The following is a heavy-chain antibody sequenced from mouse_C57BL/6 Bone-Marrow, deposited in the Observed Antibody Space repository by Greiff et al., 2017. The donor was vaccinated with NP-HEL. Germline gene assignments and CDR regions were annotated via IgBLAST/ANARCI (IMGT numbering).Heavy chain of an antibody. CDR2: INPNNGGT. CDR1: GYTFTDYN. Sequence: EVQLQQSGPELVKPGASVKMSCKASGYTFTDYNMHWVKQSHGQSLEWIGYINPNNGGTSSNQKFKGKATLTVNKSSSTAYMQLRSLTSEDSAVYYCAKSRIYYDAKDYWGQGTSVTVSS. J-gene: IGHJ4*01. V-gene: IGHV1-22*01. D-gene: IGHD2-1*01. CDR3: AKSRIYYDAKDY.